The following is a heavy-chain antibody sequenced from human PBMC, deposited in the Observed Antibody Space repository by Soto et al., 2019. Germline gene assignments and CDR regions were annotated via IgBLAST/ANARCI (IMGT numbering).Heavy chain of an antibody. CDR1: GYTFTSYG. D-gene: IGHD1-1*01. CDR3: ESDFLDLNFDY. V-gene: IGHV1-18*01. J-gene: IGHJ4*02. Sequence: DSVKVSCKASGYTFTSYGISWVRQAPGQGLEWMGWISAYNGNTNYAQKLQGRVTMTKDTSTSTAYMELRSMRSDETAVYYGESDFLDLNFDYCGQGTLVTVSS. CDR2: ISAYNGNT.